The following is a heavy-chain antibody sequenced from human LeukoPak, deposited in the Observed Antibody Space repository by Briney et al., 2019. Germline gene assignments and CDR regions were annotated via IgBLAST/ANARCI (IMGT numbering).Heavy chain of an antibody. D-gene: IGHD3-22*01. V-gene: IGHV4-34*01. CDR3: ARGTNYYDSSGYSATFDY. CDR1: GGSFSGYS. CDR2: INHGGST. J-gene: IGHJ4*02. Sequence: PSETLSLTCAVYGGSFSGYSWSWIRQPPGKGLEWIGEINHGGSTNYNPSLKSRVTISVDTSKNQFSLKLSSVTAVDTAVYNCARGTNYYDSSGYSATFDYWGQGTLVTVSS.